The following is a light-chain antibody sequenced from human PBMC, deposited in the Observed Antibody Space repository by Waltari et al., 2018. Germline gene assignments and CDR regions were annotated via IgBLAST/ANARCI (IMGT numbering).Light chain of an antibody. Sequence: QSVLTQPPSTSGTPGQRFTISWSGSSSNVGPNYVSSYQHLPGTAPTLLIYNNNRRPSGVAERFSVSKSGTSASLAISGLQSEDEADYYCAAWDDSLNAWMFGGGTKLTVL. CDR2: NNN. J-gene: IGLJ3*02. V-gene: IGLV1-44*01. CDR1: SSNVGPNY. CDR3: AAWDDSLNAWM.